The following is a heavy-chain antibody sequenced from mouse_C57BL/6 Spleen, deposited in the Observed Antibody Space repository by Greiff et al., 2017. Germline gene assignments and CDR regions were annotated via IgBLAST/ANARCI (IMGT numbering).Heavy chain of an antibody. V-gene: IGHV5-6*01. CDR2: ISSGGSYT. Sequence: EVKLMESGGDLVKPGGSLKLSCAASGFTFSIYGMSWVRQTPDKRLEWVATISSGGSYTYYPDSVKGRFTISRDNAKNTLYLQMSSLKSEDTAMYYCARHEDYSNPLDYWGQGTTLTVSS. J-gene: IGHJ2*01. CDR3: ARHEDYSNPLDY. CDR1: GFTFSIYG. D-gene: IGHD2-5*01.